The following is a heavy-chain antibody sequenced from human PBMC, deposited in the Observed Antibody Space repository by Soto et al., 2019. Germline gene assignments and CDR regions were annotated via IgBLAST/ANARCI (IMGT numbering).Heavy chain of an antibody. CDR3: ARPPQGADSSGYYAYFDY. Sequence: RASVKVSCKASGGTFSSYAISWVRQAPGQGLEWMGGIIPIFGTANYAQKFQGRVTITADESTSTAYMELSSLRSEDTAVYYCARPPQGADSSGYYAYFDYWGPGTLDTVSS. CDR1: GGTFSSYA. J-gene: IGHJ4*02. D-gene: IGHD3-22*01. V-gene: IGHV1-69*13. CDR2: IIPIFGTA.